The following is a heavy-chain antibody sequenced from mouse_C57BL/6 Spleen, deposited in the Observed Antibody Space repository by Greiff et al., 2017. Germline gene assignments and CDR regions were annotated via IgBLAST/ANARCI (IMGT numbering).Heavy chain of an antibody. V-gene: IGHV8-12*01. D-gene: IGHD2-2*01. CDR3: AREGGYDDYAMDY. CDR1: GFSLSTSGMG. CDR2: IYWDDDK. J-gene: IGHJ4*01. Sequence: QVTLKESGPGILQSSQTLSLTCSFSGFSLSTSGMGVSWIRQPSGKGLEWLAHIYWDDDKRYNPSLKSRLTISKDTSRNQVFLKISSVDTAATATYYCAREGGYDDYAMDYWGQGTSVTVSS.